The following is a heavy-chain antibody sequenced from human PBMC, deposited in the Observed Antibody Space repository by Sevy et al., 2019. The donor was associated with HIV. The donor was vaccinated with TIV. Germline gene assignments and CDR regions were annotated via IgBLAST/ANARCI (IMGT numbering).Heavy chain of an antibody. Sequence: GGSLRLSCAGSGFTFSSYSMSWVRQAPGKGLEWVANIKGDGSEKNYVDSVKGRFTISRDNAKNSLYLQMNSLRAEDTALYDCARARRSYGGSYYYYYYMDVWGKGTTVTVSS. CDR2: IKGDGSEK. CDR1: GFTFSSYS. J-gene: IGHJ6*03. D-gene: IGHD5-12*01. V-gene: IGHV3-7*03. CDR3: ARARRSYGGSYYYYYYMDV.